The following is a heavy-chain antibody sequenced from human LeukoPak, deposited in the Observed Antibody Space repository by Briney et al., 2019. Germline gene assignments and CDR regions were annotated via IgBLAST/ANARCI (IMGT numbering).Heavy chain of an antibody. D-gene: IGHD1-1*01. CDR2: VYYSGST. CDR3: ARHPLERIGNYYYSYGMDV. Sequence: SETLSLTCTVSGDSISSHYWTWIRQPPGKGLEWIGYVYYSGSTYYNPSLKSRVTISVDTSKNQFSLKLSSVTAADTAVYYCARHPLERIGNYYYSYGMDVWGPGTTVTVSS. CDR1: GDSISSHY. J-gene: IGHJ6*02. V-gene: IGHV4-59*08.